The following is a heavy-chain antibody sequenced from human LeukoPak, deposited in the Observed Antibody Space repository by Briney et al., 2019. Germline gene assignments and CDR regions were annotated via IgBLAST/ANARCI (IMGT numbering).Heavy chain of an antibody. CDR3: AKKTSYCDGDCYPYYFDH. V-gene: IGHV3-23*01. D-gene: IGHD2-21*02. Sequence: GGSLRLSCAAYGFDFSSCTLGWVRQAPGKGLEWVSAINGGGTSTFYADSVRGRFTISRDNSRSTLYLQMSSLRAEDTAVYYCAKKTSYCDGDCYPYYFDHWGQGTLVTVSS. CDR1: GFDFSSCT. J-gene: IGHJ4*02. CDR2: INGGGTST.